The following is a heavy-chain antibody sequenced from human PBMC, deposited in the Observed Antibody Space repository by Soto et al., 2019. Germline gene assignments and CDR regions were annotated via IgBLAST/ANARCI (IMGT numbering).Heavy chain of an antibody. CDR3: AIDPGGSGSYYSFDP. Sequence: GGSLRLSCAASGFTFSSYGMHWVRQAPGKGLEWVAVISYGGSNKYYADSVKGRFTISRDNSKNTLYLQMNSLRAEDTAVYYCAIDPGGSGSYYSFDPWGQGTLVTVSS. D-gene: IGHD3-10*01. CDR2: ISYGGSNK. J-gene: IGHJ5*02. V-gene: IGHV3-30*03. CDR1: GFTFSSYG.